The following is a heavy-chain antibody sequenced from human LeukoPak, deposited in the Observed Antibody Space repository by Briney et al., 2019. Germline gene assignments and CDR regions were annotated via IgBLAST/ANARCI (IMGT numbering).Heavy chain of an antibody. Sequence: SETLSLTCAVYGGSFSGYYWSWIRQPPGKGLEWIGEINHSGSTNYNPSLKSRVTISMDTSKNQFSLRLSSVTAADTAVYYCASYYASGASAYDYFGMDVWGKGTTVTVSS. J-gene: IGHJ6*04. CDR3: ASYYASGASAYDYFGMDV. D-gene: IGHD3-10*01. V-gene: IGHV4-34*01. CDR1: GGSFSGYY. CDR2: INHSGST.